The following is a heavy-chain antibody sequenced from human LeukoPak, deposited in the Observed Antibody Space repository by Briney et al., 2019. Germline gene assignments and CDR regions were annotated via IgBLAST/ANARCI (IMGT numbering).Heavy chain of an antibody. Sequence: GGSLRLSCVASGFTFSSSWMNWVRQASGKGLECMANKKGDGSVQSYVDSVKGRFTISRDNSKNTLYLQMNSLRAEDTAVYYCAKDLYIALAGREPDYWGQGTLVTVSS. CDR2: KKGDGSVQ. CDR1: GFTFSSSW. D-gene: IGHD6-19*01. CDR3: AKDLYIALAGREPDY. J-gene: IGHJ4*02. V-gene: IGHV3-7*01.